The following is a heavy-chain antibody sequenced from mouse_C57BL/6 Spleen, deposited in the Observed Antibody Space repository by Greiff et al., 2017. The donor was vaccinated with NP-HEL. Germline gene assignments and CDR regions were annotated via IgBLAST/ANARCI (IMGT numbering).Heavy chain of an antibody. Sequence: VKVVESGAELVKPGASVKISCKASGYAFSSYWMNWVKQRPGKGLEWIGQIYPGDGDTNYNGKFKGKATLTADKSSSTAYMQLSSLTSEDSAVYFCARDDGYYVKFAYWGQGTLVTVSA. CDR2: IYPGDGDT. CDR3: ARDDGYYVKFAY. J-gene: IGHJ3*01. D-gene: IGHD2-3*01. CDR1: GYAFSSYW. V-gene: IGHV1-80*01.